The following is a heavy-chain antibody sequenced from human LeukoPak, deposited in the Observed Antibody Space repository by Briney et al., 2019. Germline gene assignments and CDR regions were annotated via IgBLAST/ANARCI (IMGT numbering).Heavy chain of an antibody. CDR3: ARVYYSNSYDYWYFDL. J-gene: IGHJ2*01. V-gene: IGHV4-61*01. CDR2: IYYSGST. Sequence: SETLSLTCTVSGYSISSGYYWSWIRQPPGKGLEWIAYIYYSGSTNYNPSLKSRVTISVDTSKNQFSLKLSSVTAADTAVYYCARVYYSNSYDYWYFDLWGRGTLVTVSS. D-gene: IGHD6-13*01. CDR1: GYSISSGYY.